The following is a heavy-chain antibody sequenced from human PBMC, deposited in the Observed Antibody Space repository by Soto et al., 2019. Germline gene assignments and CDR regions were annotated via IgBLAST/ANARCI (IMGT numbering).Heavy chain of an antibody. V-gene: IGHV3-33*01. CDR3: ARASSSGRRDRRDY. Sequence: QVKLVEYGGGVVQPGRSLRLSCATSGFRFSNYVMHWVRQTPGKGLEWVALIRYDGSNRFHADSVKGRFTISRDISESTVFLQIDSLRVEDTAVYYCARASSSGRRDRRDYWGQGTLVTVSS. J-gene: IGHJ4*02. CDR2: IRYDGSNR. D-gene: IGHD6-19*01. CDR1: GFRFSNYV.